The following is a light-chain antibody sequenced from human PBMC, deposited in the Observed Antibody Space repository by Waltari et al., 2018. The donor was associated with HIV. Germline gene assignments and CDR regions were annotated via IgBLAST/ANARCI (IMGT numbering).Light chain of an antibody. Sequence: DIQMTQSPSSLSASVGDRVTITCRASQGITTSLAWYQQKPGQAPKLLLYGTSYRVDTVVPSRFSGSGSGTDYTLTISSLQPEDFATYYCQQYYTSPYTFGQGTKVDIK. J-gene: IGKJ2*01. CDR2: GTSY. V-gene: IGKV1-NL1*01. CDR3: QQYYTSPYT. CDR1: QGITTS.